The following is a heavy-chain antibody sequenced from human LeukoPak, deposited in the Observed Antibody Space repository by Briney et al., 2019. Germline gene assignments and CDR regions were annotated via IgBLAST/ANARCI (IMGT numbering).Heavy chain of an antibody. D-gene: IGHD3-3*01. V-gene: IGHV1-18*01. CDR3: ARDSYYDFWSGEAHPKYYGMDV. Sequence: GASVKVSCKASGYTFTSYGISWVRQAPGQGLEGRGWISAYNGNTNYAQKLQGRVTMTTDTSTSTAYMELRSLRSDDTAVYYCARDSYYDFWSGEAHPKYYGMDVWGQGTTVTVSS. J-gene: IGHJ6*02. CDR2: ISAYNGNT. CDR1: GYTFTSYG.